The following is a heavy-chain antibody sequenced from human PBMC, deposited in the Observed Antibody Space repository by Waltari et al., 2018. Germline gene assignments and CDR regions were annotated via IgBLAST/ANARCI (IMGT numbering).Heavy chain of an antibody. J-gene: IGHJ4*02. V-gene: IGHV1-69*04. CDR1: GGTFSSYA. CDR3: ARGGAAVYSGYDQGYYFDY. CDR2: IIPILGIA. Sequence: QVQLVQSGAEVKKPGSSVKVSCKASGGTFSSYAISWVRQAPGQGLEWMGGIIPILGIANYAQKFQGRVTITADESTSTAYMELSSLRSEDTAVYYCARGGAAVYSGYDQGYYFDYWGQGTLVTVSS. D-gene: IGHD5-12*01.